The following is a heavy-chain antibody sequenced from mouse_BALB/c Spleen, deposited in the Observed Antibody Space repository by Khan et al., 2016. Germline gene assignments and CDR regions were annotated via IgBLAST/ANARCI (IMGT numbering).Heavy chain of an antibody. V-gene: IGHV1-22*01. CDR3: VRGRFAC. CDR1: GYTFTDYT. J-gene: IGHJ3*01. Sequence: VQLQQSGPELVKPGASVKISCKTSGYTFTDYTIHWVKQSHGKSLEWIGYINPNIGGTNYNQKFEDKTTLTLDKSSSTAYMELRSLTSEDSAVYYCVRGRFACWGQGTLVTVSA. CDR2: INPNIGGT.